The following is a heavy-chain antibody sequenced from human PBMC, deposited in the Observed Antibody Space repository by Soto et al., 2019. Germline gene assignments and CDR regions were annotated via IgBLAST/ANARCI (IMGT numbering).Heavy chain of an antibody. Sequence: SVKVSCKASGGTFSSYAISWVRQAPGQGLEWMGGIIPIFGTANYAQKFQGRVTITADESTSTAYMELSSLRSEDTAVYYCARSSKIMITFGASPDYYYYYGMDVWGQGTTVTVSS. D-gene: IGHD3-16*01. CDR1: GGTFSSYA. CDR3: ARSSKIMITFGASPDYYYYYGMDV. CDR2: IIPIFGTA. J-gene: IGHJ6*02. V-gene: IGHV1-69*13.